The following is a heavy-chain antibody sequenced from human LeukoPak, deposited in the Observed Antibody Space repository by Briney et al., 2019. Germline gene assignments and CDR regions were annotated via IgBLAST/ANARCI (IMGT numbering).Heavy chain of an antibody. CDR1: GFTFSDYY. CDR2: ISSSGSTI. CDR3: ARDPGGGSYYYMDV. Sequence: PGGSPRLSCAASGFTFSDYYMSWIRQAPGKGLEWVSYISSSGSTIYYADSVKGRFTISRDNAKNSLYLQMNSLRAEDTAVYYCARDPGGGSYYYMDVWGKGTTVTVSS. J-gene: IGHJ6*03. D-gene: IGHD1-26*01. V-gene: IGHV3-11*04.